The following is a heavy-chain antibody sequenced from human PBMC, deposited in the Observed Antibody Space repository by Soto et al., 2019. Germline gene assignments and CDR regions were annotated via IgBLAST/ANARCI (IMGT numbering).Heavy chain of an antibody. CDR1: GGAFNNYA. Sequence: QVQLVQSGAEVQRPGSSVKVSCKASGGAFNNYAIYWVRQAPGQGLEWLGTIVPVFQSVYYPPRFQGRITINGDGSTGTVYMVRTGLKSEDTAVYYCAREMPSTADAYFHYGLNVWGQGTSVTVSS. CDR2: IVPVFQSV. CDR3: AREMPSTADAYFHYGLNV. V-gene: IGHV1-69*18. D-gene: IGHD6-13*01. J-gene: IGHJ6*02.